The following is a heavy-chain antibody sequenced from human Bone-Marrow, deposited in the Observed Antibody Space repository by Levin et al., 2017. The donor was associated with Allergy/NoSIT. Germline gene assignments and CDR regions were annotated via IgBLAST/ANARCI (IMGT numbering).Heavy chain of an antibody. D-gene: IGHD2-2*01. V-gene: IGHV5-51*01. CDR2: REKGEEER. Sequence: PREERKRDRKEEGYRFTSYWIAWVRQMPGKGREGRGGREKGEEERRDSPSFQGQVTISADKSISTAYLQWTSLKAADTAMYYCAKDEYEMDVWGQGTTVTVSS. CDR3: AKDEYEMDV. J-gene: IGHJ6*02. CDR1: GYRFTSYW.